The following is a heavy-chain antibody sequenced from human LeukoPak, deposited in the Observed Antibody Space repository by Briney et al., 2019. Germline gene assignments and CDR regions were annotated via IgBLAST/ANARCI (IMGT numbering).Heavy chain of an antibody. V-gene: IGHV4-39*01. Sequence: SETLSLTCTVSGGSISGNSYFWGWIRQPPGKGLEWIVSMYYSGSTYYNPSLKSRVTVSVDTSKNQFSLKLSSVTSTDTAVYYCATIVGSTKVDDWGQGTLVTVSS. CDR1: GGSISGNSYF. D-gene: IGHD1-26*01. CDR2: MYYSGST. CDR3: ATIVGSTKVDD. J-gene: IGHJ4*02.